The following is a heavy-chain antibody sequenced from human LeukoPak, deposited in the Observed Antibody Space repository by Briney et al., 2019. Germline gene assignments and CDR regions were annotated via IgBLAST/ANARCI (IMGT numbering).Heavy chain of an antibody. CDR2: IYTSGST. Sequence: PSEALSLTCTVSGGSISSGSYYWSWIRQPAGKGLEWIGRIYTSGSTNYNPSLKSRLTISVDSSMNQFSLKMRFVTAADTAVYYCARDLYDSTTQHHPPHFDSWGQGTLVTVSS. D-gene: IGHD2/OR15-2a*01. CDR1: GGSISSGSYY. V-gene: IGHV4-61*02. CDR3: ARDLYDSTTQHHPPHFDS. J-gene: IGHJ4*02.